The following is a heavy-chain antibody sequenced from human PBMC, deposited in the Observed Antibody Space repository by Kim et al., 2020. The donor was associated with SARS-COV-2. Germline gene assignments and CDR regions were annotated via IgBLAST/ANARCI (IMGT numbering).Heavy chain of an antibody. Sequence: SVKGRFTISRDNSKNTLYLQMNSLRAEDTAVYYCAKAGSYCSGTNCYASHWGQGTLVTVSS. V-gene: IGHV3-23*01. D-gene: IGHD2-2*01. J-gene: IGHJ4*02. CDR3: AKAGSYCSGTNCYASH.